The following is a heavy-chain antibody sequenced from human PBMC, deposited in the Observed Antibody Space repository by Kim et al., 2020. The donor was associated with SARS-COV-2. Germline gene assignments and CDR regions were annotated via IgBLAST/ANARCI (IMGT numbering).Heavy chain of an antibody. D-gene: IGHD1-7*01. CDR1: GFTFSSYG. V-gene: IGHV3-30*18. Sequence: GGSLRLSCAASGFTFSSYGMHWVRQAPGKGLEWVAVISYDGSNKYYADSVKGRFTISRDNSKNTLYLQMNSLRAEDTAVYYCAKDRRITGTTSPDYWGQGTLVTVSS. CDR3: AKDRRITGTTSPDY. CDR2: ISYDGSNK. J-gene: IGHJ4*02.